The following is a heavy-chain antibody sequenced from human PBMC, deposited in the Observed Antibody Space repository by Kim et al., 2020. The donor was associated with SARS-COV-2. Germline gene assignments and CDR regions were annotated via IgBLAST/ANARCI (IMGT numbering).Heavy chain of an antibody. Sequence: YYADSVKGRFTISRHNSKNTLYLQMNSLRAEDTAVYYCATLAAAGNWFDPWGQGTLVTVSS. D-gene: IGHD6-13*01. V-gene: IGHV3-53*04. J-gene: IGHJ5*02. CDR3: ATLAAAGNWFDP.